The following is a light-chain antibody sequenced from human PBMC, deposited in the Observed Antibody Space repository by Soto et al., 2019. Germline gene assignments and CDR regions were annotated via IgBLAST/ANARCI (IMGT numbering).Light chain of an antibody. V-gene: IGKV3-20*01. CDR2: GAS. J-gene: IGKJ1*01. CDR1: QTVNNNY. Sequence: EIVLTQSPGTLSLSPGERATLSCRASQTVNNNYVAWYQQKPGQAPRLLIYGASNRATGIPDRFSGSGSETEFTLTISSLQPDDFATYYCQHYNSYPEAFGQGTKVDI. CDR3: QHYNSYPEA.